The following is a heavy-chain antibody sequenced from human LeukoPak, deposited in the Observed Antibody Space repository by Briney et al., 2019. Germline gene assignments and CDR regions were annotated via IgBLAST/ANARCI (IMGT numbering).Heavy chain of an antibody. CDR1: GFIFDTHT. D-gene: IGHD1-14*01. CDR2: ISGSGDST. Sequence: GGSLRLSCTASGFIFDTHTLTWVRQAPGKGLEWVASISGSGDSTNYGDSVKGRFTISRDNFKRTVHLEMSNLRADDTAMYYCVRRAAVRGMDFWGLGATVIVSS. V-gene: IGHV3-23*01. CDR3: VRRAAVRGMDF. J-gene: IGHJ6*02.